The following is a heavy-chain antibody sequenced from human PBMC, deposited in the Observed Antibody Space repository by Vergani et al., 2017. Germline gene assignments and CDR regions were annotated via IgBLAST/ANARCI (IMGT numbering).Heavy chain of an antibody. Sequence: QVQLVQSGAEVKKPGASVKVSCKASGYTFTGYYMHWVRQAPGQGLEWMGWINPNSGGTNYAQKFQGRVTMTRDTSISPAYMELSRLRSDDTAVYYCARVGGYDFWSAIDGDYFDYWGQGTLVTVSS. V-gene: IGHV1-2*02. J-gene: IGHJ4*02. CDR2: INPNSGGT. CDR3: ARVGGYDFWSAIDGDYFDY. CDR1: GYTFTGYY. D-gene: IGHD3-3*01.